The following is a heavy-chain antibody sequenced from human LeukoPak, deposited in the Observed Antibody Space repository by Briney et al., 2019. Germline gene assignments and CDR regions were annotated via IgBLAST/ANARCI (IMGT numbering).Heavy chain of an antibody. CDR1: GGSISSSSYY. J-gene: IGHJ6*03. V-gene: IGHV4-39*07. CDR2: IYYSGST. CDR3: ARETYYYDSSGYFPYYYYYYMDV. D-gene: IGHD3-22*01. Sequence: SETLSLTCTVSGGSISSSSYYWGWIRQPPGKGLEWIGSIYYSGSTNYNPSLKSRVTISVDTSKNQFSLKLSSVTAADTAVYYCARETYYYDSSGYFPYYYYYYMDVWGKGTTVTVSS.